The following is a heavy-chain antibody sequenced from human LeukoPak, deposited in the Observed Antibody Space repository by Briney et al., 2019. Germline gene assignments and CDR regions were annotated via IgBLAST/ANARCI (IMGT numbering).Heavy chain of an antibody. Sequence: ASVKVSCKASGYTFTGYYMHWVRQAPGQGLGWMGWINPNSGGTNYAQKFQGRVTMTRDTSISTAYMELSRLRSDDTAVYYCARDYYDSSGYWYYFDYWGQGTLVTVSS. V-gene: IGHV1-2*02. J-gene: IGHJ4*02. CDR1: GYTFTGYY. D-gene: IGHD3-22*01. CDR3: ARDYYDSSGYWYYFDY. CDR2: INPNSGGT.